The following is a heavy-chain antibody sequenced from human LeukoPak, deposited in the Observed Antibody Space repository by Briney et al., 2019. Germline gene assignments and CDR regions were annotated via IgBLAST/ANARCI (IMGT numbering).Heavy chain of an antibody. Sequence: ASVKVSRKASRYTFSTNYMHWVRQAPGQGLEWMGKINPSGGSTSSAQKFQGRLTMTMDPSTSTGYMELSSLSSEDTAVYYCARAPPSWGQGTLVTVSA. CDR2: INPSGGST. CDR3: ARAPPS. V-gene: IGHV1-46*01. J-gene: IGHJ5*02. CDR1: RYTFSTNY.